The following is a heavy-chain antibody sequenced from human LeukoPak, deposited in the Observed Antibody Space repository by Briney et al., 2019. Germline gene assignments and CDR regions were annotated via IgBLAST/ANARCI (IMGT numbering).Heavy chain of an antibody. CDR1: GFTFSSYA. CDR2: ISYDGSNK. J-gene: IGHJ4*02. Sequence: PGRSLRLSCAASGFTFSSYAMHWVRQAPGKGLEWVAVISYDGSNKYYADSVKGRFTISRDNSKNTLYLQMNSLRAEDTAVYYCARVQPIRAFGVWGQGTLVTVSS. V-gene: IGHV3-30-3*01. CDR3: ARVQPIRAFGV. D-gene: IGHD3-10*01.